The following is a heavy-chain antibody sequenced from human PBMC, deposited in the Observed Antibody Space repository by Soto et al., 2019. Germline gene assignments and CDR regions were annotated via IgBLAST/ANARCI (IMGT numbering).Heavy chain of an antibody. D-gene: IGHD5-12*01. CDR1: GATYSTSA. Sequence: SVKVSCKASGATYSTSAISWVRQAPGQGLEWMGGINPILGTPDYAHKFQGRVTITADESTSTVYMELGSLRSEDTALYFCARGGVDVVAPSAFDYWGQGTLVTVSS. J-gene: IGHJ4*02. CDR2: INPILGTP. CDR3: ARGGVDVVAPSAFDY. V-gene: IGHV1-69*13.